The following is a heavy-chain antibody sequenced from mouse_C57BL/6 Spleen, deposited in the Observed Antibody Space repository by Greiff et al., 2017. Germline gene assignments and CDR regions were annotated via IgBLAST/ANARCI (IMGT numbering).Heavy chain of an antibody. CDR2: IDPETGGT. CDR1: GYTFTDYE. D-gene: IGHD2-5*01. Sequence: QVQLQQSGAELVRPGASVTLSCKASGYTFTDYEMHWVKQTPVHGLEWIGAIDPETGGTAYNQKCKGKAILTADNSSSTAYMELRSLTSEDSAVYYCTRVSHLYYSTSHFDYWGQGTTLTVSS. CDR3: TRVSHLYYSTSHFDY. V-gene: IGHV1-15*01. J-gene: IGHJ2*01.